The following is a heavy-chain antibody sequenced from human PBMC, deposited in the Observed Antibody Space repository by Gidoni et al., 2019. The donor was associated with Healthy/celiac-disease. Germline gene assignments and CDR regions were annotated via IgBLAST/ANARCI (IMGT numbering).Heavy chain of an antibody. CDR3: ARDIRYSSSWSHFDF. CDR2: VYYHGTT. Sequence: QLQLQESGPRLVKPSETLSLSCTDSGDSVSNPDYYWGWVRQPPGKGLEWIGTVYYHGTTSYNPSLKSRVTILVHTSLNQFSLRLSSVTAADTAIYYCARDIRYSSSWSHFDFWGQGTLATVSP. CDR1: GDSVSNPDYY. J-gene: IGHJ4*02. D-gene: IGHD6-13*01. V-gene: IGHV4-39*07.